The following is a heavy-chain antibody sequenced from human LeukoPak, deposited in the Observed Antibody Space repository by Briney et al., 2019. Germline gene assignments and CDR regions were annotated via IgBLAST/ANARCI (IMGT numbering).Heavy chain of an antibody. Sequence: GGSLRLSCAASGFTFSSYAMSWVRQAPGKGLEWVSAISGSGGSTYYAGSVKGRFTISRDNSKNTLYLQMNSLRAEDTAVYYCAKVQYYDFWSGYSNWGQGTLVTVSS. CDR1: GFTFSSYA. V-gene: IGHV3-23*01. CDR2: ISGSGGST. J-gene: IGHJ4*02. D-gene: IGHD3-3*01. CDR3: AKVQYYDFWSGYSN.